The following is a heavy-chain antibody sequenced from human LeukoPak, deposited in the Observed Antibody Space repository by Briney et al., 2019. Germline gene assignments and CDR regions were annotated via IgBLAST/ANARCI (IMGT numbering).Heavy chain of an antibody. CDR1: GYTLTELS. D-gene: IGHD6-13*01. Sequence: ASVKVSCKVSGYTLTELSMHWVRQAPGEGLEWMGGFDPEDGETIYAQKFQGRVTMNEDTSTDTAYMELSSLRSEDTAVYYCATGGLAAAGLRGTIDYWGQGTLVTVSS. V-gene: IGHV1-24*01. CDR3: ATGGLAAAGLRGTIDY. J-gene: IGHJ4*02. CDR2: FDPEDGET.